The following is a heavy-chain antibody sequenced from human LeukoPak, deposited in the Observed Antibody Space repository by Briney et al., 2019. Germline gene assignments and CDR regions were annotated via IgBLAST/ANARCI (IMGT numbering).Heavy chain of an antibody. V-gene: IGHV1-69*04. J-gene: IGHJ5*02. CDR1: GGTFSSYA. CDR3: ARGGGADITIFGVVIERWFDP. D-gene: IGHD3-3*01. CDR2: IIPILGIA. Sequence: GASVKVSCKASGGTFSSYAISWVRQAPGQGLEWMGRIIPILGIANYAQKFQGRVTMTRNTSISTAYMELSSLRSEDTAVYYCARGGGADITIFGVVIERWFDPWGQGTLVTVSS.